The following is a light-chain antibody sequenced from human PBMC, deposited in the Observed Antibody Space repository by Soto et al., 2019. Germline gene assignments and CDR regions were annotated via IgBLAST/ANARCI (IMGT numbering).Light chain of an antibody. V-gene: IGKV3-20*01. CDR3: QQYGSSPT. CDR2: GAS. J-gene: IGKJ1*01. CDR1: QSVSSSY. Sequence: EIVLTHSPGTLSLSPCERATLSCRASQSVSSSYLAWYQQKPGQAPRLLIYGASSRATGIPDRFSGSGSGTDFTLTISRPEPEDYAVYFCQQYGSSPTFGQGTKVDIK.